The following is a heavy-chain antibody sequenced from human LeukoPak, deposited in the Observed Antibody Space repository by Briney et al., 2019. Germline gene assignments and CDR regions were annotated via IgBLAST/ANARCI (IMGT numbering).Heavy chain of an antibody. Sequence: GGSLRLSCAASGFTFSSYAMSWVRQAPGKGLEWVSAISGSCGSTYYVDSVNGRFTISRDNSKNTLYLQMNSLRAEDTAVYYCAKGGPHCGGDCPNDYWGQGTLVTVSS. CDR3: AKGGPHCGGDCPNDY. D-gene: IGHD2-21*02. CDR1: GFTFSSYA. CDR2: ISGSCGST. V-gene: IGHV3-23*01. J-gene: IGHJ4*02.